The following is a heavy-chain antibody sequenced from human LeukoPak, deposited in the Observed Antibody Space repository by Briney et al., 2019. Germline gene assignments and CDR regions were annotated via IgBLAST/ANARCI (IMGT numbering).Heavy chain of an antibody. Sequence: GGSLRLSCAASGFTLSSYWMSWVRQAPGKGLEWVANIKQDGSEKYYVDSVKGRFTISRDNAKNSLYLQMNSLRAEDTAVYYCARYIAGANWFDPWGQGTLVTASS. J-gene: IGHJ5*02. CDR1: GFTLSSYW. CDR2: IKQDGSEK. CDR3: ARYIAGANWFDP. V-gene: IGHV3-7*03. D-gene: IGHD5-12*01.